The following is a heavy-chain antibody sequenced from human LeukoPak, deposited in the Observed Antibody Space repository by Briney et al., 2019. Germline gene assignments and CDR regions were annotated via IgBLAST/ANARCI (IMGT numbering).Heavy chain of an antibody. V-gene: IGHV3-23*01. CDR3: AKWGYCSSTSCYVDWFDP. Sequence: GGSLRLSCAASGFTFSSYAMSWVRQAPGKGLEWVSAISGSGGSTYCADSVKGRFTISRDNSKNTLYLQMNSLRAEDTAVYYCAKWGYCSSTSCYVDWFDPWGQGTLVTVSS. J-gene: IGHJ5*02. CDR2: ISGSGGST. CDR1: GFTFSSYA. D-gene: IGHD2-2*01.